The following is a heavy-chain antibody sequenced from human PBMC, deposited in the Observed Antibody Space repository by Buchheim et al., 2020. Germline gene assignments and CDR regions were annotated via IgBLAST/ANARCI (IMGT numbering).Heavy chain of an antibody. CDR1: GFTFSSYA. CDR3: AKVFSYYDSSGYYRSDYWYFDL. Sequence: EVQLLESGGGLVQPGGSLRLSCAASGFTFSSYAMSWVRQAPGKGLEWVSAISGSGGSTYYADSVKGRFTISRDNSKNTLYLQMNSLRAEDTAVYYCAKVFSYYDSSGYYRSDYWYFDLWGRGTL. J-gene: IGHJ2*01. CDR2: ISGSGGST. V-gene: IGHV3-23*01. D-gene: IGHD3-22*01.